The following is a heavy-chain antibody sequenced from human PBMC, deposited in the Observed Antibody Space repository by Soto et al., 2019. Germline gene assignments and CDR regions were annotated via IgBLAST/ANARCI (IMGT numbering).Heavy chain of an antibody. CDR1: GGSISSGGYY. D-gene: IGHD6-13*01. J-gene: IGHJ4*02. CDR3: ARRRGSSWHGGVDY. V-gene: IGHV4-31*03. CDR2: IYYSGST. Sequence: QVQLQESGPGLVKPSQTLSLTCTVSGGSISSGGYYWSWIRQHPGKGLEWIGYIYYSGSTYYNPSLKSRVTLSVDTSKNQFSLKLSSVTAADTAVYYCARRRGSSWHGGVDYWGQGTLVTVSS.